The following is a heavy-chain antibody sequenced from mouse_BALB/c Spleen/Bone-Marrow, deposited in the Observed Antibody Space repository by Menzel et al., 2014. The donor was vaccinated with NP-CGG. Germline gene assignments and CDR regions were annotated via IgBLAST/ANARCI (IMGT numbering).Heavy chain of an antibody. V-gene: IGHV1-19*01. Sequence: VQLQQSGPELVKPGASVKMSCKASGYTFTDYYMDWVKQSHGESFEWIGRVNPYSGGTSYNQKFKGKATLTVDKSSSTAYMELNSLTSGDSAVYYCARFPNYSYAMDYWGQGTSVTVSS. CDR3: ARFPNYSYAMDY. J-gene: IGHJ4*01. CDR2: VNPYSGGT. CDR1: GYTFTDYY. D-gene: IGHD2-1*01.